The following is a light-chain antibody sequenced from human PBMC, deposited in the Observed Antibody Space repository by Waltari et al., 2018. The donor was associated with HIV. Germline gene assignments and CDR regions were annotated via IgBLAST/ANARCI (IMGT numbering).Light chain of an antibody. J-gene: IGLJ1*01. CDR1: NYNIGRNY. V-gene: IGLV1-47*02. CDR3: ASWDDGLSGHV. Sequence: QSGLTQPPSLSGTPGQRLTIPCSGNNYNIGRNYVLWYRQVPGTAPSLLVYSDGHRPSGGVDRVSGSRSGASASLVIGGLRVEDEADYYCASWDDGLSGHVFGGGTTVSV. CDR2: SDG.